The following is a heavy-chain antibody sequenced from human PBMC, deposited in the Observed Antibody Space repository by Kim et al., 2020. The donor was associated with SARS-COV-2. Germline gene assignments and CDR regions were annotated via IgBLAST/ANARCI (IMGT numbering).Heavy chain of an antibody. D-gene: IGHD3-16*02. CDR2: IYYSGST. J-gene: IGHJ4*02. CDR3: ARQRPPFYDYVWGSYRYPFDY. V-gene: IGHV4-39*01. Sequence: PGKGLEWIGSIYYSGSTYYNPSLKSRVTISVDTSKNQFSLKLSSVTTADTAVYYCARQRPPFYDYVWGSYRYPFDYWGQGTLVTVSS.